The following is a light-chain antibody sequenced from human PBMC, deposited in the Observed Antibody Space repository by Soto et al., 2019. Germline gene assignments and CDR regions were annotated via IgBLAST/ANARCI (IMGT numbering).Light chain of an antibody. J-gene: IGKJ2*01. CDR3: QQYGSSLYT. CDR2: SAS. CDR1: QSVSSSY. V-gene: IGKV3-20*01. Sequence: EIVLTQSPGTLSLSPGETATLSCRAGQSVSSSYLAWYQQKPGQAPRLLIYSASTRAPGIPDRFSGSGSGTDFTLTVSRLEPEDFAVYYCQQYGSSLYTFGQGTKMEIK.